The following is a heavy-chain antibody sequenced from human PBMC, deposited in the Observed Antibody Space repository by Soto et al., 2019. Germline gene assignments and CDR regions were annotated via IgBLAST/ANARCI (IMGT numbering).Heavy chain of an antibody. V-gene: IGHV1-18*04. CDR3: ARDQIVVVVAANPFDY. CDR1: GYTFTSYG. Sequence: ASVKVSCKASGYTFTSYGISWVRQAPGQGLEWMGWISAYNGNTNYAQKLQGRVTMTTDASTSTAYMELRSLRSDDTAVYYCARDQIVVVVAANPFDYWGQGTLVTVSS. D-gene: IGHD2-15*01. J-gene: IGHJ4*02. CDR2: ISAYNGNT.